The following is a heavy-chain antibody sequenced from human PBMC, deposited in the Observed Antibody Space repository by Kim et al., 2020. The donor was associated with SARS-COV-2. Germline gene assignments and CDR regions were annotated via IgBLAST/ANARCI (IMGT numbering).Heavy chain of an antibody. V-gene: IGHV3-33*01. CDR1: GFTFSSYG. D-gene: IGHD3-3*01. J-gene: IGHJ6*02. CDR2: IWYDGSNK. Sequence: GGSLRLSCAASGFTFSSYGMHWVRQAPGKGLEWVAVIWYDGSNKYYADSVKGRFTISKDNTKNTLNLQMNSLRAEDTAVYYCARDHRPFGVGLAYYYYCMDVWGQGTTVTVSS. CDR3: ARDHRPFGVGLAYYYYCMDV.